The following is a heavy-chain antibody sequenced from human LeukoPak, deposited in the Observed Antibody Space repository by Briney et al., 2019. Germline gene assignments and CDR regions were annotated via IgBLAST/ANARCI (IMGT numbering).Heavy chain of an antibody. Sequence: GGSLRLSCVASGFTFSSYWMSWVRQAPGKGLEWVANIKQDGSEKYYVDSVKGRFTIFRDNAKNSLYLQMNSLRAEDTAVYYCAREAGIPPSTQQWPTSVDYWGQGTLVTVSS. CDR1: GFTFSSYW. CDR2: IKQDGSEK. D-gene: IGHD5-18*01. J-gene: IGHJ4*02. CDR3: AREAGIPPSTQQWPTSVDY. V-gene: IGHV3-7*05.